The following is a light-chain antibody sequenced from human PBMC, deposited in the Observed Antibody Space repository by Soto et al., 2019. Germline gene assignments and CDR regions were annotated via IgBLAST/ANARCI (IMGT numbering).Light chain of an antibody. Sequence: QSALAQPASVSGAPGQSITISCTGSSSDVGGYYDVSWYQHHPGEAPKLVIYEVDNRPSGISDRFSGSKSGTTASLTISGLQAEAEADYYCCSYTLSNTFLFGTGTKVTVL. V-gene: IGLV2-14*01. CDR1: SSDVGGYYD. CDR2: EVD. CDR3: CSYTLSNTFL. J-gene: IGLJ1*01.